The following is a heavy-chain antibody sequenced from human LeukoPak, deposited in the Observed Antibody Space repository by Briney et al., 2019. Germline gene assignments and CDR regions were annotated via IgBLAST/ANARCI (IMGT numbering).Heavy chain of an antibody. Sequence: GGSLRLSCAASGFTFSSYEMNWVRQAPGKGLEWVSYISSSGSTIYYADSVKGRFTISRDNAKSSLYLQMNSLRAEDTAVYYCARESPSAMVRGVMDYWGQGTLVTVSS. CDR1: GFTFSSYE. D-gene: IGHD3-10*01. V-gene: IGHV3-48*03. J-gene: IGHJ4*02. CDR3: ARESPSAMVRGVMDY. CDR2: ISSSGSTI.